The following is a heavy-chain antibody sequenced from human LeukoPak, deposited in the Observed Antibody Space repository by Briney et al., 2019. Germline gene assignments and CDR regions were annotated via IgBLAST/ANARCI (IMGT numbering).Heavy chain of an antibody. J-gene: IGHJ4*02. CDR3: ARADSSGYYFPYYFDY. D-gene: IGHD3-22*01. CDR2: IYYSGST. CDR1: LGSISSSMYY. Sequence: SETLSLTCTLPLGSISSSMYYSGWIRQPPGKWLEWIGCIYYSGSTYYNPSVKSRVTISVDTSKNQFSLKLSSVSAADTAVYYCARADSSGYYFPYYFDYWGKGTLVTVSS. V-gene: IGHV4-39*07.